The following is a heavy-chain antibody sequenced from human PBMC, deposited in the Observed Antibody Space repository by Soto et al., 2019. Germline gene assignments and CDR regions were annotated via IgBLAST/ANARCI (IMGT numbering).Heavy chain of an antibody. J-gene: IGHJ4*02. D-gene: IGHD6-19*01. CDR3: ARHSNGWYSDV. V-gene: IGHV5-51*01. Sequence: XESLKSSCQASVYSFTNYLIVWVRQMPGKGLQWMGIIYPDDSDIRYSPSFQGHVTISADKSISIAYLQWSGLRASDTAMYYCARHSNGWYSDVWGQGTLVTVSS. CDR2: IYPDDSDI. CDR1: VYSFTNYL.